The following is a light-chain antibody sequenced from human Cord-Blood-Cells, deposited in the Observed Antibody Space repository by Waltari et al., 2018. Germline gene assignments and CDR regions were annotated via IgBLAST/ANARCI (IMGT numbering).Light chain of an antibody. CDR2: DAS. Sequence: IVLTKSPATLSLSPGERATLSCRASQSVSSYLARYQQKPGQAPRLLIYDASDRATGIRARFSGSGSGTNFTLTISRLEPEEFAVYYCQQRSNWLTFGGGTKVEIK. V-gene: IGKV3-11*01. J-gene: IGKJ4*01. CDR3: QQRSNWLT. CDR1: QSVSSY.